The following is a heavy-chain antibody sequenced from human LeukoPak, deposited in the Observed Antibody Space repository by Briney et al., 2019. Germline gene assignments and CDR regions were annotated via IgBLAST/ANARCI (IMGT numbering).Heavy chain of an antibody. J-gene: IGHJ4*02. V-gene: IGHV4-59*01. D-gene: IGHD2-15*01. CDR1: GGSISSYY. Sequence: SETLSLTCTVSGGSISSYYWSWIRQPPGKGLEWIGYIYYSGSTNYNPSLKSRVTISVDTSKNQFSLKLSSVTAADTAVYYCARDSDCSGGSCYFDCWGQGTLVTVSS. CDR3: ARDSDCSGGSCYFDC. CDR2: IYYSGST.